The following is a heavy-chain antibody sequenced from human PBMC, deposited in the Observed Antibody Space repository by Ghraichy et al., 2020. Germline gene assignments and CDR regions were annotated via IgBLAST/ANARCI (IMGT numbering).Heavy chain of an antibody. CDR3: ARADRYCSGGSCHFDY. Sequence: GGSLGLSCAASGFTFSSYWMSWVRQAPGKGLEWVANIKQDGSEKYYVDSVKGRFTISRDNAKNSLYLQMNSLRAEDTAVYYCARADRYCSGGSCHFDYWGQGTLVTVSS. D-gene: IGHD2-15*01. V-gene: IGHV3-7*03. J-gene: IGHJ4*02. CDR2: IKQDGSEK. CDR1: GFTFSSYW.